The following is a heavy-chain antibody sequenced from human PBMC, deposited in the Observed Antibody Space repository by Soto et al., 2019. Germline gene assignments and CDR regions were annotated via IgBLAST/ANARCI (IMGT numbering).Heavy chain of an antibody. CDR3: ARAGSGLRYFDWSNYYYYYMDV. Sequence: ASVKVSCKASGYTFTSYDINWVRQATGQGLEWMGWMNPNSGDTGYAQKFQGRVTMTRNTSISTAYMELSSLRSEDTAVYYCARAGSGLRYFDWSNYYYYYMDVWGKGTTVTVSS. J-gene: IGHJ6*03. CDR1: GYTFTSYD. V-gene: IGHV1-8*01. CDR2: MNPNSGDT. D-gene: IGHD3-9*01.